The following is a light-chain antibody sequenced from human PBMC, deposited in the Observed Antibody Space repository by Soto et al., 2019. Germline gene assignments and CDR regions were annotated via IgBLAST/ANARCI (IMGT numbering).Light chain of an antibody. CDR2: GAS. V-gene: IGKV3-20*01. CDR1: QSVRSN. J-gene: IGKJ5*01. CDR3: QQYGSSPIT. Sequence: EIILTQSPATLSVSPGERATLSCRASQSVRSNFAWYQQKPGQAPRLLIYGASSRATGIPDRFSGSGSGTDFTLTISRLEPEDFAVYYCQQYGSSPITFGQGTRLEIK.